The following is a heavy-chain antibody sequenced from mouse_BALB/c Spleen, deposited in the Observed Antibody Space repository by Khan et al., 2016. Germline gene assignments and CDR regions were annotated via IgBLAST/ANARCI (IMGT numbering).Heavy chain of an antibody. J-gene: IGHJ4*01. Sequence: EVELVEPGGGFVQPGASLELSCEASGFTFTTYAMSWVRQTPGQRLELVATINSDGSSTYYADTVKGRFTISRDTAKNTLYMQLSRLKSEDTAMYYCASVRHTMDYWGRGTSVTVSS. CDR3: ASVRHTMDY. V-gene: IGHV5-6-3*01. CDR2: INSDGSST. CDR1: GFTFTTYA. D-gene: IGHD2-14*01.